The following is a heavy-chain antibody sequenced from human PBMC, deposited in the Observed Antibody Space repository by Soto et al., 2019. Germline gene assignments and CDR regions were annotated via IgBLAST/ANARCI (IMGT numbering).Heavy chain of an antibody. CDR2: INTGNGDT. Sequence: QVHLVQSGAEVKKPGASVKVSCKTSGYTFSSYPMHWVRQAPGQGLEWLGWINTGNGDTKYSEKFQGRLTITRDTSATTASLQLSSLRSEDTAVYYCARDRGCFDYWGQGTLVTGSS. CDR3: ARDRGCFDY. CDR1: GYTFSSYP. J-gene: IGHJ4*02. D-gene: IGHD3-10*01. V-gene: IGHV1-3*04.